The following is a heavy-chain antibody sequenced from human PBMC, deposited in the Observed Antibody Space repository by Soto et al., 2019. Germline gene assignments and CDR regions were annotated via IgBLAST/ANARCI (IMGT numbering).Heavy chain of an antibody. D-gene: IGHD3-22*01. V-gene: IGHV4-59*07. CDR1: GGSISSYY. CDR2: IYYSGST. J-gene: IGHJ6*02. Sequence: SATLSLTCTVSGGSISSYYWSWIRQPPGKGLEWFGYIYYSGSTNYNPSLKSRVTISVDTSKNQFSLKLSSATAADTAVYYCARSIRYYDSSGYFPGAPGYYYGMDVWGQGTTVT. CDR3: ARSIRYYDSSGYFPGAPGYYYGMDV.